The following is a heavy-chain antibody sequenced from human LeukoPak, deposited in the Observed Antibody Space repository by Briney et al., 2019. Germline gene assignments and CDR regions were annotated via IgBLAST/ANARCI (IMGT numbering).Heavy chain of an antibody. Sequence: SETLSLTCAVYGGSFSGYYWSWIRQPAGKGLEWIGRIYTSGSTNYNPSLKSRVTMSVDTSKNQFSLKLSSMTAADTAVYYCAREPGSYYYGMDVWGQGTTVTVSS. CDR1: GGSFSGYY. D-gene: IGHD3-10*01. CDR3: AREPGSYYYGMDV. J-gene: IGHJ6*02. V-gene: IGHV4-4*07. CDR2: IYTSGST.